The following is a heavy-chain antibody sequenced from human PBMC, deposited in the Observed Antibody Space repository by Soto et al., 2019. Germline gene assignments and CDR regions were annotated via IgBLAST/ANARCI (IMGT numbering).Heavy chain of an antibody. D-gene: IGHD6-13*01. J-gene: IGHJ6*02. V-gene: IGHV3-33*01. CDR1: GATSIIFG. CDR3: KREVIAGAPYGLGV. CDR2: IWYDGNNK. Sequence: RRSRRLPWPVAGATSIIFGVRWVRPQQVRGREGVAGIWYDGNNKYYADSVEGRFTISRDNSKNTLFLQMSSLGAEDTAVYFCKREVIAGAPYGLGVRGQGTTVT.